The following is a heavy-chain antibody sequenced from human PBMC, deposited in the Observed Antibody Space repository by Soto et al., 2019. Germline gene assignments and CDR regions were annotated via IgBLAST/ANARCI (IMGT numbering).Heavy chain of an antibody. CDR1: GFTFGDFA. Sequence: EVQLVESGGGLVQPGRSLRLSCTPSGFTFGDFAMSWFRKAPGKGLEWIAFITSGLYGATTTYAASVKDRFTISRDDSKSIAYLQMTSLKTDDTAMYYCTRSLSFVASGRDWFDPWGQGTLVTVSS. D-gene: IGHD2-15*01. V-gene: IGHV3-49*03. J-gene: IGHJ5*02. CDR2: ITSGLYGATT. CDR3: TRSLSFVASGRDWFDP.